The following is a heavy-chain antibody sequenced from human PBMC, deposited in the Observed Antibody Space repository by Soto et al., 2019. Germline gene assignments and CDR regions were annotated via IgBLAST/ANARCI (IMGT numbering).Heavy chain of an antibody. Sequence: SETLSLTCTVSGGSISSGGYYWSWIRQHPGKGLEWIGYIYYSGSTYYNPSLKCRVTISVDTSKNQFSLKLSSVTAADTAVYYCARETADYSNWFDPWGQGTLVTVSS. CDR2: IYYSGST. D-gene: IGHD2-2*01. CDR3: ARETADYSNWFDP. V-gene: IGHV4-31*03. CDR1: GGSISSGGYY. J-gene: IGHJ5*02.